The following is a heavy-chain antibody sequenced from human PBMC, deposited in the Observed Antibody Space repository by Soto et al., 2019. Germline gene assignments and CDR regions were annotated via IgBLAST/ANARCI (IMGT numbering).Heavy chain of an antibody. V-gene: IGHV5-51*01. Sequence: GESLKISWKGSGYSFAGYWIGWVRQMPGEGLDWMWVIYPGDSDTRYSPSFHGQVTISADKSISTAYLQWSSLKALDTAMYFCASLPGVRGVFDCFSVWGQWTIVTVSS. CDR2: IYPGDSDT. J-gene: IGHJ3*01. D-gene: IGHD3-10*01. CDR1: GYSFAGYW. CDR3: ASLPGVRGVFDCFSV.